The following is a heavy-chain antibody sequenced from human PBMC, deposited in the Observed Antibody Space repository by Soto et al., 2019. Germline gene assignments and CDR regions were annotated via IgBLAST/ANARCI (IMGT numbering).Heavy chain of an antibody. V-gene: IGHV3-30*18. CDR2: ISYDGSNK. CDR1: GFTFSSYG. CDR3: AKTSYSGSPYAYFDY. D-gene: IGHD1-26*01. Sequence: GGSLRLSCAASGFTFSSYGMHWVRQAPGKGLEWVAVISYDGSNKYYADSVKGRFTISRDNSKNTLYLQMNSLRAEDTAVYYCAKTSYSGSPYAYFDYWGQGTLVTSPQ. J-gene: IGHJ4*02.